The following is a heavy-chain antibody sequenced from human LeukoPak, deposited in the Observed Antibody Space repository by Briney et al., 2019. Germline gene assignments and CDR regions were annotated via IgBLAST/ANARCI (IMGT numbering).Heavy chain of an antibody. J-gene: IGHJ4*02. CDR3: ARDGGGTSRPFDY. V-gene: IGHV4-59*01. Sequence: SETLSLTCTVSGGSLSSYYWSWIRQPPGKGLEWIGNIYYTGSTNYNPSLKSRVTISVDTSKNQLSLKVGSVTAADTAVYYCARDGGGTSRPFDYWGQGTPVTVSS. D-gene: IGHD2-2*01. CDR1: GGSLSSYY. CDR2: IYYTGST.